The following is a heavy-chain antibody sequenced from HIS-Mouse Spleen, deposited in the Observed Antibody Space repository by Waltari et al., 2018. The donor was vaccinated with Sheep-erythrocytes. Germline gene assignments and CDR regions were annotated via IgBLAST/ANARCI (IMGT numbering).Heavy chain of an antibody. CDR3: ARGHYSGYDFDY. J-gene: IGHJ4*02. D-gene: IGHD5-12*01. CDR1: GYTFTSYD. V-gene: IGHV1-8*01. CDR2: MNPNNGNT. Sequence: QVQLVQSGAEVKKPGASVKVSCKASGYTFTSYDINWVRQATGQGREWMGWMNPNNGNTGYAQKFQGRVTMTRNTSIRTAYMELSSLRSEDTAVYYCARGHYSGYDFDYWGQGTLVTVSS.